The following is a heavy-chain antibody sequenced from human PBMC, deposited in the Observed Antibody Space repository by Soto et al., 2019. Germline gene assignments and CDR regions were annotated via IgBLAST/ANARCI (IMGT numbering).Heavy chain of an antibody. V-gene: IGHV5-10-1*01. CDR3: ARHKSGGASCPIDF. J-gene: IGHJ4*02. CDR1: GFMFTTYC. CDR2: LNPKDSFA. D-gene: IGHD3-10*01. Sequence: GESLKISCKGSGFMFTTYCLSWVRQMPGKGLEWMGMLNPKDSFANYSPSFRGHVTISPDTSVTTAYLKWSSLKASDTAIYYCARHKSGGASCPIDFWGQGTLVTVSS.